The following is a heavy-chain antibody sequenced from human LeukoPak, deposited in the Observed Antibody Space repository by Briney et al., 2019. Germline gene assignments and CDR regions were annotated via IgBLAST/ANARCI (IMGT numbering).Heavy chain of an antibody. Sequence: GGSLRLSCQASGFTFKNYDMNWVRQVPGKGLEWVSGISAGDGSAQYADSVKGRFTISRDNFKNTLYLQMHGLRAEDTAVYYCAKDLRCRGGICYPRGAYDAWGQGTMVTVSP. CDR3: AKDLRCRGGICYPRGAYDA. CDR1: GFTFKNYD. D-gene: IGHD2-15*01. CDR2: ISAGDGSA. V-gene: IGHV3-23*01. J-gene: IGHJ3*01.